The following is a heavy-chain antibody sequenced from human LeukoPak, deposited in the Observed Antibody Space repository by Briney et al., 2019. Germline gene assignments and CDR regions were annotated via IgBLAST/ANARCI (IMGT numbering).Heavy chain of an antibody. D-gene: IGHD2-15*01. Sequence: SETLSLTCAVYGGSFSGYYWSWIRQPPGKGLEWIGEINHSGSTNYNPSLKSRVTISVDTSKNQFSLKLSSVTAADTAVYYCARAGYCSGGSCNWFDPWGQGTLVTVSS. CDR1: GGSFSGYY. V-gene: IGHV4-34*01. J-gene: IGHJ5*02. CDR3: ARAGYCSGGSCNWFDP. CDR2: INHSGST.